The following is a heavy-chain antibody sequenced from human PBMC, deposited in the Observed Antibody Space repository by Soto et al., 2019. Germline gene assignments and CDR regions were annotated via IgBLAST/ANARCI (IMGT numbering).Heavy chain of an antibody. CDR1: GYTFTGYY. Sequence: GASVKVSCKASGYTFTGYYMHWVRQAPGQGLEWMGWINPNSGGTNYAQKFQGWVTMTRDTSISTAYMELSRLRSDDTAVYYCARDFETGYYPDRYYYGMDVWGQGTTVTAP. CDR2: INPNSGGT. V-gene: IGHV1-2*04. CDR3: ARDFETGYYPDRYYYGMDV. J-gene: IGHJ6*02. D-gene: IGHD3-9*01.